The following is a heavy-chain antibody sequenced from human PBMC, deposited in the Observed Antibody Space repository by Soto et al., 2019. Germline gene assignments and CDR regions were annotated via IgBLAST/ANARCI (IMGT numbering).Heavy chain of an antibody. J-gene: IGHJ4*02. Sequence: EVQLVESGGGLVQPGGSLRLSCAASGFTFSSYEMNWVRQAPGKGLEWVSYISSSGSTIYYADSVKGRFTISRDNAKNSLYLQINSLRAEETAVYYCAREFGAMVRFDYWGQGTLVTVSS. CDR2: ISSSGSTI. CDR1: GFTFSSYE. CDR3: AREFGAMVRFDY. D-gene: IGHD3-10*01. V-gene: IGHV3-48*03.